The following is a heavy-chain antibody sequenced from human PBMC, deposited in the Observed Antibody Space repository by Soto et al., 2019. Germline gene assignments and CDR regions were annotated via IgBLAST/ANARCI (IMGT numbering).Heavy chain of an antibody. CDR2: ISASGGGT. CDR3: AKVTVVRVNWFDP. D-gene: IGHD2-15*01. Sequence: EGSLRLSCTASGFTFSSYAMSWVRQAPGKGLEWVSLISASGGGTYYADSVKGRFTISRDNSKNTLYLQMNSLRAEDTAVYYCAKVTVVRVNWFDPWGQGTLVTVSS. V-gene: IGHV3-23*01. CDR1: GFTFSSYA. J-gene: IGHJ5*02.